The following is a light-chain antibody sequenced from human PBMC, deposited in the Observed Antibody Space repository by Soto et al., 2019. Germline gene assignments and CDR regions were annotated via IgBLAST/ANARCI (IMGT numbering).Light chain of an antibody. Sequence: VWTQSPVTLSLSPGERATLSCRASQSVSSSYLAWYQQKPGQAPRLLIYGASSRATGIPDRFSGSGSGTDFTLTISRLEPEDFAVYYCQQYGSSPETFGQGTKVDIK. J-gene: IGKJ1*01. V-gene: IGKV3-20*01. CDR1: QSVSSSY. CDR3: QQYGSSPET. CDR2: GAS.